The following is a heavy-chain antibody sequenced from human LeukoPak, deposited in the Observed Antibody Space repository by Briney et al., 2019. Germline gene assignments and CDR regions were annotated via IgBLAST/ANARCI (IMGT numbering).Heavy chain of an antibody. CDR3: PRRTGAYSHPYDY. V-gene: IGHV3-53*01. CDR1: GFTFSSYG. CDR2: IYSDNT. D-gene: IGHD4/OR15-4a*01. Sequence: PGRTLRLSCAASGFTFSSYGMSWVRQAPGKGLEWVSFIYSDNTHYSDTVKGRFTISRDNSKNTLYLQMNNLTAEDTAVYSCPRRTGAYSHPYDYWGQGTLVTVSS. J-gene: IGHJ4*02.